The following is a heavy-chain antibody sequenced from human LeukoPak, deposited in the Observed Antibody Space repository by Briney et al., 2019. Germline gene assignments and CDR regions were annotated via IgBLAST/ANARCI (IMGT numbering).Heavy chain of an antibody. J-gene: IGHJ4*02. CDR1: GFTFSRQP. D-gene: IGHD7-27*01. CDR3: AKVNWGTTDDC. Sequence: PGGSLRLSCAASGFTFSRQPMSWVRQAPGKGLEWVSAISGGSENTYYADSVKGRFTISRDNSKNMLCLQMNSLRDEDTAVYYCAKVNWGTTDDCWGQGTLVTVSS. CDR2: ISGGSENT. V-gene: IGHV3-23*01.